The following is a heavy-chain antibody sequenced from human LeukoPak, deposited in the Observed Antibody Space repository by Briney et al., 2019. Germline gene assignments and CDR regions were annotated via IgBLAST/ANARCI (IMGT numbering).Heavy chain of an antibody. J-gene: IGHJ6*03. CDR2: IWYDGSNT. V-gene: IGHV3-33*01. CDR1: GFTFSSYG. CDR3: ARAQLGYCSSTSCYYYYYYMDV. D-gene: IGHD2-2*01. Sequence: TGRSLRLSCAASGFTFSSYGMHCVRQAPGKGLEWVAVIWYDGSNTYYADSVKGRFTISRDNSKNTLYLQMNSLRAEDTAVYYCARAQLGYCSSTSCYYYYYYMDVWGKGTTVTVSS.